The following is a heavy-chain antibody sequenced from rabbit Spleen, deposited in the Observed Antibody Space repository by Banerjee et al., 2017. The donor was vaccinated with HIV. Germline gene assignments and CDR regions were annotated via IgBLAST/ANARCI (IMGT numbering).Heavy chain of an antibody. CDR3: ARDTGSSFSSYGMDL. J-gene: IGHJ6*01. D-gene: IGHD8-1*01. CDR1: GVSFSGNSY. V-gene: IGHV1S45*01. Sequence: QEQLVESGGGLVQPEGSLTLTCIASGVSFSGNSYMCWVRQAPGKGLEWIACIDTGSSGFTYFASWAKGRFTISKTSSTTVTLQMTSLTAADTATYFCARDTGSSFSSYGMDLWGPGTLVTVS. CDR2: IDTGSSGFT.